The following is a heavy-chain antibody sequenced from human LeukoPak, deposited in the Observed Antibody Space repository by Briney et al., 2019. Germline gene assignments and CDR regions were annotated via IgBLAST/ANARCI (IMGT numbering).Heavy chain of an antibody. Sequence: SETLSLTCTDSGGSISSYYWSWIRQPPGKGLEWIGYIYYSGSTNYNPSLKSRVTISVDTSKNQFSLKLSSVTAADTAAYYCARAFGGDWGSYREFDYWGQGALVTVSS. CDR3: ARAFGGDWGSYREFDY. CDR1: GGSISSYY. J-gene: IGHJ4*02. CDR2: IYYSGST. V-gene: IGHV4-59*01. D-gene: IGHD3-16*02.